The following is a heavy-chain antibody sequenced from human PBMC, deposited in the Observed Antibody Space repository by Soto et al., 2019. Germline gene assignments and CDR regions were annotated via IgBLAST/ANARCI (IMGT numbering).Heavy chain of an antibody. CDR3: ARGVLRAQRFDS. Sequence: SETLSLTCTVSGTSIGSGNSYWSWIRQPPGKGLEWIAYIYNSGSTYYNPSLKSRLTISVDTTKNQFSLKLSSVTAADTAVYYCARGVLRAQRFDSWGQGTLVTVSS. CDR2: IYNSGST. J-gene: IGHJ4*02. CDR1: GTSIGSGNSY. V-gene: IGHV4-30-4*01. D-gene: IGHD3-3*01.